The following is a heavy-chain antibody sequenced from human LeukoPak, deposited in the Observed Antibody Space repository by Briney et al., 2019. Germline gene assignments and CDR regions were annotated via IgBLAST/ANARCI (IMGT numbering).Heavy chain of an antibody. V-gene: IGHV4-59*08. CDR2: IFYSGTT. CDR3: ARHITGYYTPYYFDY. Sequence: SETLSLTCTVSGGSISSYYWSWIRQPPGKGLEWIGFIFYSGTTNYNPSLKSRVTRSVDTSKNQFSLTLSSVTAADTAVYYCARHITGYYTPYYFDYWGQGTLVTVSS. CDR1: GGSISSYY. J-gene: IGHJ4*02. D-gene: IGHD3/OR15-3a*01.